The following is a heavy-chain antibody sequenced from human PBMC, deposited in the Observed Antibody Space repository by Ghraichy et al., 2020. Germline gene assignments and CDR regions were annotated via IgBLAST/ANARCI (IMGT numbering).Heavy chain of an antibody. D-gene: IGHD2-15*01. CDR2: ISGSGGST. Sequence: GGSLRLACAASGFTFSSYAMSWVRQAPGKGLEWVSAISGSGGSTYYADSVKGRFTISRDNSKNTLYLQMNSLRAEDTAVYYCAKDGLFAVVAAGGGGMDVWGQGTTVNISS. J-gene: IGHJ6*02. CDR1: GFTFSSYA. CDR3: AKDGLFAVVAAGGGGMDV. V-gene: IGHV3-23*01.